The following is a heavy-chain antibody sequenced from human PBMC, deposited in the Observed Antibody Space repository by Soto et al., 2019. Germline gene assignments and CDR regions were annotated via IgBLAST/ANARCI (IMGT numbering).Heavy chain of an antibody. Sequence: ETLSLTCTVSGGSISSSTYYWGWIRQPPGKGLEWIGSFYYSGTTFYDPSLRSRVTISVDTSKNQFSLKLSSVTAADTAVYYCARHREATTEYFDSWGQGTLVTVSS. J-gene: IGHJ4*02. CDR2: FYYSGTT. D-gene: IGHD1-1*01. V-gene: IGHV4-39*01. CDR3: ARHREATTEYFDS. CDR1: GGSISSSTYY.